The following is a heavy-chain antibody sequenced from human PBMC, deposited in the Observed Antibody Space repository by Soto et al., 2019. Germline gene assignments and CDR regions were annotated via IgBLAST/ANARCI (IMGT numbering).Heavy chain of an antibody. D-gene: IGHD2-21*02. V-gene: IGHV1-58*01. Sequence: ASVKVACKASGFTFFTSAVQWVRQARGQGLEWIGWIVVSSGNTNYAQKFQERVTITRDMSTNTAYMELTSLRSEDTAVYYCAADPYCGGDCYLDYWGQGIVVTVSS. CDR3: AADPYCGGDCYLDY. CDR1: GFTFFTSA. CDR2: IVVSSGNT. J-gene: IGHJ4*02.